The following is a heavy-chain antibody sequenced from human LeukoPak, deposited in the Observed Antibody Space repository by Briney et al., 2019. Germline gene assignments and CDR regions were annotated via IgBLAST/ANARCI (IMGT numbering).Heavy chain of an antibody. CDR1: GFTVSNNY. CDR2: IYSGGNT. CDR3: ARDLGYCTSSSCPTGGFDP. D-gene: IGHD2-2*03. Sequence: GGSLRLSCAASGFTVSNNYMSWVRQAPGKGLEWVSVIYSGGNTHYADSVRGRFTISRDNSKNTLYLQMNSLRVDDTAVYYCARDLGYCTSSSCPTGGFDPWGQGTLVTVSS. J-gene: IGHJ5*02. V-gene: IGHV3-53*01.